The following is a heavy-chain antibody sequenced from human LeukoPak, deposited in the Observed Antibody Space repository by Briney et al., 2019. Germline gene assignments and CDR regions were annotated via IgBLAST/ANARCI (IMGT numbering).Heavy chain of an antibody. V-gene: IGHV3-48*03. CDR2: ISSASGTI. CDR1: GFSFRSFE. Sequence: GGSLRLSCAASGFSFRSFEMSWVRQAPGKGLECIAYISSASGTIYHADSVKGRFTISRDNANNSLYLQMNSLRAEDTAIYYCARSTELSDPYFYYGMDVWGQGTTVTASS. J-gene: IGHJ6*02. CDR3: ARSTELSDPYFYYGMDV. D-gene: IGHD1-26*01.